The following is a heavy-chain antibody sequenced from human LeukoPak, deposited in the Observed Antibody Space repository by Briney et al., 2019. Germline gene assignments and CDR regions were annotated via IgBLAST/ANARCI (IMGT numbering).Heavy chain of an antibody. CDR1: GGSISSSSYY. CDR2: IYHSGST. CDR3: ARVRNYGSGSPRRDIYYYYYYMDV. Sequence: KPSETLSLTCTVSGGSISSSSYYWGWIRQPPGTGLEWIGSIYHSGSTYYNPSLKSRVTISVDTSKNQFSLKLSSVTAADTAVYYCARVRNYGSGSPRRDIYYYYYYMDVWGKGTTVAVSS. J-gene: IGHJ6*03. D-gene: IGHD3-10*01. V-gene: IGHV4-39*07.